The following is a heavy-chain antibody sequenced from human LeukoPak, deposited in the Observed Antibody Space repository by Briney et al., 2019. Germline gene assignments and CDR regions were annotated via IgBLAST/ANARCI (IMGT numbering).Heavy chain of an antibody. J-gene: IGHJ4*02. D-gene: IGHD6-13*01. Sequence: SETLSLTCTVSGYSISSDYYWGRIRQPPGKGLEWIGNIYHSGSTYHNPSLKSRVTISVDTSKNQFSLKLYSVTAADTAVYFCARGSSSWWEGPDYWGQGTLVTVSS. CDR3: ARGSSSWWEGPDY. CDR2: IYHSGST. CDR1: GYSISSDYY. V-gene: IGHV4-38-2*02.